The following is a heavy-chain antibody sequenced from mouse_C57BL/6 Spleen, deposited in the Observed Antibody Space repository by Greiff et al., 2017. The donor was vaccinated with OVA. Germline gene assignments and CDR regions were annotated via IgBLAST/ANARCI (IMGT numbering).Heavy chain of an antibody. CDR1: GYTFTSYW. V-gene: IGHV1-53*01. D-gene: IGHD1-1*01. CDR2: INPSNGGT. Sequence: QVQLQQPGPELVKPGASVKLSCKASGYTFTSYWMHWVKQRPGQGLEWIGNINPSNGGTNYNEKFKSKATLTVDKSSSTAYMQLSSLTSEYSAVYDCAREPHYYGSSGFAYWGQGTLVTVSA. CDR3: AREPHYYGSSGFAY. J-gene: IGHJ3*01.